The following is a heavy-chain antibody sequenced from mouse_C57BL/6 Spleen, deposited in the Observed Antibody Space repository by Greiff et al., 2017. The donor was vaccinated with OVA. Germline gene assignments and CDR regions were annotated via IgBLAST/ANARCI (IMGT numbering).Heavy chain of an antibody. CDR1: GFTFSSYA. CDR2: ISSGGDYI. V-gene: IGHV5-9-1*02. CDR3: TIDQRIYYGNYNYAMDY. Sequence: EVQLQESGAGLVKPGGSLKLSCAASGFTFSSYAMYWVRQTPEKRLEWVAYISSGGDYIYYADTVKGRFTISRDNARNTLYLQMSSLKSEDTAMYYCTIDQRIYYGNYNYAMDYWGQGTSVTVSS. D-gene: IGHD2-1*01. J-gene: IGHJ4*01.